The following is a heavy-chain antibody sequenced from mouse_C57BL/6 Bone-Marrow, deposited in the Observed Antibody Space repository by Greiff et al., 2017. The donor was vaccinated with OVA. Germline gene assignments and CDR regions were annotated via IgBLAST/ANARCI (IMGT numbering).Heavy chain of an antibody. CDR3: ARDRSRGYFDV. J-gene: IGHJ1*03. CDR1: GFTFSSYA. V-gene: IGHV5-4*01. Sequence: DVHLVESGGGLVKPGGSLKLSCAASGFTFSSYAMSWVRQTPEKRLEWVATISDGGSYTYYPDNVKGRFTISRDNAKNNLYLQMSHLKSEDTAMYYCARDRSRGYFDVWGTGTTVTVSS. CDR2: ISDGGSYT. D-gene: IGHD1-1*01.